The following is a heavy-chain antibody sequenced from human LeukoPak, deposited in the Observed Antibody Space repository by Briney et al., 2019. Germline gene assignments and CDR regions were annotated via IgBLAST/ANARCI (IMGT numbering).Heavy chain of an antibody. V-gene: IGHV3-30*04. D-gene: IGHD5-18*01. Sequence: GGSLRLSCAASGFTFSTYAMHWVRQTPGKGLEWVAVISYDGSSKYYADSVKGRFTISRDNSKNTLYLQMNSLRAEDTAVYYCARARSSYGYGDAFDIWGQGTMVTVSS. CDR1: GFTFSTYA. CDR3: ARARSSYGYGDAFDI. J-gene: IGHJ3*02. CDR2: ISYDGSSK.